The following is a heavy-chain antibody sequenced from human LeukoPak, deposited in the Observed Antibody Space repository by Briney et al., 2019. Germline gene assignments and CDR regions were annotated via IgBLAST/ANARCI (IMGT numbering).Heavy chain of an antibody. V-gene: IGHV3-30*18. CDR2: ISYDGSNK. Sequence: PGGSLRLSCAASGFTFSSYGMHWVRQAPGKGLEWVVVISYDGSNKYYADSVKGRFTISRDNSKNTLYLQMNSLRAEDTAVYYCAKYSTSWGLDYWGQGTLVTVSS. D-gene: IGHD2-2*01. J-gene: IGHJ4*02. CDR3: AKYSTSWGLDY. CDR1: GFTFSSYG.